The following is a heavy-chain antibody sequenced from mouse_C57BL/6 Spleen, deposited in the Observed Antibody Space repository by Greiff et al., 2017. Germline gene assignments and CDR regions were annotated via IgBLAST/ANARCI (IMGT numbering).Heavy chain of an antibody. J-gene: IGHJ3*01. V-gene: IGHV1-69*01. CDR1: GYTFTSYW. CDR3: AREGGYSTYPVAY. Sequence: VQLQQSGAELVMPGASVKLSCKASGYTFTSYWMHWVKQRPGQGLEWIGVIDPSDSYTNYNQKFKGKPTLTVDESSSTADMQLSSLTSEDSAVDYCAREGGYSTYPVAYWGQGTLVTVSA. D-gene: IGHD2-5*01. CDR2: IDPSDSYT.